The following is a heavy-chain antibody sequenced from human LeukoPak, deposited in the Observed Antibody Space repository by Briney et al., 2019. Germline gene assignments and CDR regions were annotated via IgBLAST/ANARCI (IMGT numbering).Heavy chain of an antibody. Sequence: SETLSLTCTVSGGSMSSSSYYWGWIRQPPGKGLEWIGSIYYSESTYQNPSLKSRVTISVDTSKNQFSLKLSSVTAADTAVYYCARGDYNMVRGVIIPSSFDYWGQGTLVTVSS. CDR2: IYYSEST. V-gene: IGHV4-39*07. D-gene: IGHD3-10*01. J-gene: IGHJ4*02. CDR1: GGSMSSSSYY. CDR3: ARGDYNMVRGVIIPSSFDY.